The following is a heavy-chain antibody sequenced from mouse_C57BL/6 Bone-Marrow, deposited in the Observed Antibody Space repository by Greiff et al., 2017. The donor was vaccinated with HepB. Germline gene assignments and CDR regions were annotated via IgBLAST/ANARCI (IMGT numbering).Heavy chain of an antibody. CDR3: ARYGGPYAMDY. J-gene: IGHJ4*01. CDR2: IRNKANGYTS. CDR1: GFTFTDYY. Sequence: EVMLVESGGGLVQPGGSLSLSCAASGFTFTDYYMSWVRQPPGKALEWLGFIRNKANGYTSEYSASVKGRFTISRYNSQSILYLQMNALGAEDSATYYCARYGGPYAMDYWGQGTSVTVSS. V-gene: IGHV7-3*01.